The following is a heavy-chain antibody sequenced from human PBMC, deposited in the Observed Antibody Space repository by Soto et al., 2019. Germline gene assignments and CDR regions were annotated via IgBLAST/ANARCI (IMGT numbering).Heavy chain of an antibody. V-gene: IGHV5-51*01. CDR1: GYIFTTYW. CDR2: IYPRDSDT. D-gene: IGHD2-2*03. CDR3: ATIQRQPSTGYLDWFDP. Sequence: EVQLVQSGAEVKKPGESLKISCKGSGYIFTTYWIAWVRQMPGKGLEWMGIIYPRDSDTKYSPSFQGHVSISVDKSISTAFLQWSNLEASDTAMYYCATIQRQPSTGYLDWFDPWGQGTLVTVSS. J-gene: IGHJ5*02.